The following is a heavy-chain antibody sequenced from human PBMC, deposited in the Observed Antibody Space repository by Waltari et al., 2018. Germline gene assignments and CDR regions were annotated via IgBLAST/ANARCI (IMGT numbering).Heavy chain of an antibody. CDR2: INAGNGNT. D-gene: IGHD3-10*01. CDR3: ARDPGVWFGEGWFDP. V-gene: IGHV1-3*03. Sequence: QVQLVQSGAEVKKPGASVKVSCKASGYTFTSYAMHWVRQAPGERLEWMGWINAGNGNTKYPQECQGRVTITRDTSASTAYMELSSLRSEDMAVYYCARDPGVWFGEGWFDPWGQGTLVTVSS. CDR1: GYTFTSYA. J-gene: IGHJ5*02.